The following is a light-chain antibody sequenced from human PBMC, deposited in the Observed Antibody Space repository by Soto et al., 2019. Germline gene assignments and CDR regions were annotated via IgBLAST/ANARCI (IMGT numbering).Light chain of an antibody. CDR1: QTVGSW. CDR3: QQYNNYSNT. V-gene: IGKV1-5*01. Sequence: DIQMTQSPSTLSASVGDRVTITCRASQTVGSWLAWYQQKPGKAPKLLIYDASSLQSGVPSRFSGSGSGTEFTLTISSLQPDDFATYYCQQYNNYSNTFGQGTKV. CDR2: DAS. J-gene: IGKJ1*01.